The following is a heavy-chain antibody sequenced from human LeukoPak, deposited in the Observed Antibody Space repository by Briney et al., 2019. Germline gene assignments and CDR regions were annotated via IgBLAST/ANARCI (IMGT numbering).Heavy chain of an antibody. D-gene: IGHD5-12*01. CDR3: ARADIVATIGGYYYCMDV. J-gene: IGHJ6*03. Sequence: SETLSLTCAVYGGSFSGYYWSWIRQSPGKGLEWIGEINHSGSANYNPSLKSRVTISVDTSKNQFSLKLSSVTAADTAVYYCARADIVATIGGYYYCMDVWGKGTTVTVSS. V-gene: IGHV4-34*01. CDR2: INHSGSA. CDR1: GGSFSGYY.